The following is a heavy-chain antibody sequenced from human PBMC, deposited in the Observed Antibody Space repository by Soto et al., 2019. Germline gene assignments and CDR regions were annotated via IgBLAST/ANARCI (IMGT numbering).Heavy chain of an antibody. CDR3: ARARKLSAVGHATFDQ. Sequence: ASVKVSCKASGYTFTGYYLHWVRQAPGQGLEWMGWLNPDNGATNYARDFRGWVTMTRDSSMSTAYMELSSLRFDDPAVYFCARARKLSAVGHATFDQCGQGTLVTFSS. J-gene: IGHJ4*02. CDR1: GYTFTGYY. V-gene: IGHV1-2*04. D-gene: IGHD1-26*01. CDR2: LNPDNGAT.